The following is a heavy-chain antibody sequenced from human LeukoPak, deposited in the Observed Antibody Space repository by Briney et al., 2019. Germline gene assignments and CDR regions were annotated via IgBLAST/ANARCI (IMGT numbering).Heavy chain of an antibody. V-gene: IGHV3-23*01. J-gene: IGHJ5*02. CDR3: AKGAEIDL. CDR2: VTGSGNTT. D-gene: IGHD3-16*01. Sequence: GGSLRLSCATSGLTFTNYAMNWVRQAPGKGLEWVSAVTGSGNTTYYADSVKGRFFMSREDSKTTVYLQMNSLRAEDTAIYYCAKGAEIDLWGQGTLVTVSS. CDR1: GLTFTNYA.